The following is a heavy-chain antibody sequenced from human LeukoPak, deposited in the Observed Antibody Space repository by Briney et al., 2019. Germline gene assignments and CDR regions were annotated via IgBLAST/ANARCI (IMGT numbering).Heavy chain of an antibody. D-gene: IGHD3-3*01. CDR2: INSDGSST. J-gene: IGHJ3*02. V-gene: IGHV3-74*01. CDR3: ARARGDNDFWSGYYTPDPFDI. CDR1: GFTFSSYW. Sequence: AGGSLRLSCAASGFTFSSYWMHWVRQAPGKGLVWVSRINSDGSSTSYADSVKGRFTISRDNAKNTPYLQMNSLRAEHTAVYYCARARGDNDFWSGYYTPDPFDIWGQGTMVTVSS.